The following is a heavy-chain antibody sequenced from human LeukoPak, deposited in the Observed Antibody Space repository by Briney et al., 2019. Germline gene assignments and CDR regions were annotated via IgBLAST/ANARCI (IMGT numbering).Heavy chain of an antibody. CDR1: GFTFSIYS. Sequence: GGSLRLSCAASGFTFSIYSMNWARQAPGKGLEWVSSIDSSSTYIYYADSVKGRFTISRDNAKNSLYLQMNSLRAEDTAVYYCARSDLVGGSSTRWGDYYYYYMDVWGKGTTVTVSS. CDR3: ARSDLVGGSSTRWGDYYYYYMDV. D-gene: IGHD2-2*01. J-gene: IGHJ6*03. V-gene: IGHV3-21*01. CDR2: IDSSSTYI.